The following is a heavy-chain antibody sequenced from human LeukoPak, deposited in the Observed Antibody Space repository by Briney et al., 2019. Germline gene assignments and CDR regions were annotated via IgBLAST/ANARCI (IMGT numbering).Heavy chain of an antibody. CDR1: GFTFSSYW. CDR2: IKQEGSEK. Sequence: GGTLRLSCAASGFTFSSYWMSGFRQAPGKGLQRLANIKQEGSEKYYVDSVKGRFTISRDNAKNSLYLQMNSLRAEDTAVYYCERDLAETVPYRLYYYYGMDVWGQGTTVTVSS. J-gene: IGHJ6*02. V-gene: IGHV3-7*01. D-gene: IGHD5-18*01. CDR3: ERDLAETVPYRLYYYYGMDV.